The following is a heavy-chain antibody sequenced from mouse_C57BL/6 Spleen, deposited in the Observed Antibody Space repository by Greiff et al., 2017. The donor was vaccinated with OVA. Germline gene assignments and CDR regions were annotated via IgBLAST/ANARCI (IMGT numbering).Heavy chain of an antibody. CDR2: ISDGGSYT. J-gene: IGHJ1*03. CDR3: ARDLTTVVDNFDV. Sequence: VQLKESGGGLVKPGGSLKLSCAASGFTFSSYAMSWVRQTPEKRLEWVATISDGGSYTYYPDNVKGRFTISRDNAKNNLYLQMSHLKSEDTAMYYCARDLTTVVDNFDVWGTGTTVTVSS. V-gene: IGHV5-4*01. CDR1: GFTFSSYA. D-gene: IGHD1-1*01.